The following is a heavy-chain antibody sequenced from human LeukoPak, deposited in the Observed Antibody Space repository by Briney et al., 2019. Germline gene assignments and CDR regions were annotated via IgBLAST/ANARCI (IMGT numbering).Heavy chain of an antibody. CDR1: GYTFTGYY. V-gene: IGHV1-2*02. CDR2: INPNSGGT. Sequence: ASVKVSCKASGYTFTGYYMHWVRQAPGQGLEWMGWINPNSGGTNYAQKFQGRVTMTRDTSISTAYMELSRLRSDDTAVYYCARDLSCSGGSCYGPGIDYWGQGTLVTVSS. CDR3: ARDLSCSGGSCYGPGIDY. J-gene: IGHJ4*02. D-gene: IGHD2-15*01.